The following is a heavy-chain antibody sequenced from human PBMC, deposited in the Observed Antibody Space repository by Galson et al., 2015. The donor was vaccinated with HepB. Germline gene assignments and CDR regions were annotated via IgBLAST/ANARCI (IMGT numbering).Heavy chain of an antibody. CDR3: AKHIVVAVPGDY. D-gene: IGHD6-19*01. J-gene: IGHJ4*02. Sequence: SLRLSCAASGFSFSNYAMSWVRQAPGKGLEWVSTISGDGRSTYHADSVKGRFTISRDNSKNTLYLQMKSLRAEDTALYYCAKHIVVAVPGDYWGQGTLVTVSS. V-gene: IGHV3-23*01. CDR1: GFSFSNYA. CDR2: ISGDGRST.